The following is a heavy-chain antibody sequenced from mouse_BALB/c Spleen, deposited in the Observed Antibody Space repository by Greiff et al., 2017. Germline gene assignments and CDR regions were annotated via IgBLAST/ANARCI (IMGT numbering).Heavy chain of an antibody. CDR2: IYPGNVNT. J-gene: IGHJ2*01. Sequence: QVQLQQSGPELVKPGASVRISCKASGYTFTSYYIHWVKQRPGQGLEWIGWIYPGNVNTKYNEKFKGKATLTADKSSSTAYMQLSSLTSEDSAVYFCAREGLDSYFDYWGQGTTLTVSS. CDR3: AREGLDSYFDY. V-gene: IGHV1S56*01. D-gene: IGHD2-13*01. CDR1: GYTFTSYY.